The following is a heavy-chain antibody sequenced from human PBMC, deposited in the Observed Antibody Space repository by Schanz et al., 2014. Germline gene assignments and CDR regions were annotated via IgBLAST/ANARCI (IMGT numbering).Heavy chain of an antibody. CDR3: TKGRTFGR. J-gene: IGHJ4*02. CDR1: GYTFTSYD. CDR2: MNPNSGNT. Sequence: QGQLVQSGAEVKKPGASVRLSCEASGYTFTSYDINWVRQAPGQGLEWMGWMNPNSGNTGYAQRFQGRVTMTRNTSITTAYLELSSLRSGDTAVYYCTKGRTFGRWGQGTLVTVSS. D-gene: IGHD3-16*01. V-gene: IGHV1-8*02.